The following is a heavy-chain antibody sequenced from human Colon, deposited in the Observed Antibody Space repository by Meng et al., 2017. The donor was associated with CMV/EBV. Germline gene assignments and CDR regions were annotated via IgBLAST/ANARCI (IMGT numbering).Heavy chain of an antibody. CDR2: ISKDGSNK. CDR1: GFTFSSYA. CDR3: AKDRVYGMDV. Sequence: GESLKISCAASGFTFSSYAIHWVRQAPGKGLEWVAVISKDGSNKYYTDSVKGRFTLSRDNSKNMLYLQMDTLRAEDTAVYYCAKDRVYGMDVWGQGTTVTVSS. V-gene: IGHV3-30-3*01. J-gene: IGHJ6*02.